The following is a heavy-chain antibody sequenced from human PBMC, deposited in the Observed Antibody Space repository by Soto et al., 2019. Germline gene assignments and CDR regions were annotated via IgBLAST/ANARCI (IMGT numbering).Heavy chain of an antibody. CDR3: ARCPDEYYACYFDY. CDR2: IYYSGST. CDR1: GGSISSYY. V-gene: IGHV4-59*01. D-gene: IGHD1-26*01. Sequence: PSETLSLTCTVLGGSISSYYWSWIRQPPGKRLEWIGYIYYSGSTNYNPSLKSRVTISVDTSKNQFSLKLSSVTAADTAVYYCARCPDEYYACYFDYWGQGTLVTVSS. J-gene: IGHJ4*02.